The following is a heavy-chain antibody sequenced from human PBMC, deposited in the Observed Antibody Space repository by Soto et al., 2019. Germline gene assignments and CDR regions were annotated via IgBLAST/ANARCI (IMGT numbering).Heavy chain of an antibody. J-gene: IGHJ6*02. CDR1: GYTFSSFG. CDR3: ARDVGYPVLLSQVKNYYYGMDV. D-gene: IGHD2-2*01. Sequence: GASVKVSCKASGYTFSSFGMSWVRQAPGQGLEWMGWISAYNGNTNYAQKVQGRVTMTTDTSTSTAYMELRSLRSDDTAVYYCARDVGYPVLLSQVKNYYYGMDVWGQGTTVTVS. CDR2: ISAYNGNT. V-gene: IGHV1-18*04.